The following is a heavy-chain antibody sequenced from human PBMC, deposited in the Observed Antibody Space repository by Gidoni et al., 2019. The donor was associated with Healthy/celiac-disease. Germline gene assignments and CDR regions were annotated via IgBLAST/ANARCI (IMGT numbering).Heavy chain of an antibody. J-gene: IGHJ4*02. CDR3: AHFPISTGTFDY. V-gene: IGHV2-5*01. CDR2: IYWNDDK. Sequence: QITLKESGPTLVKPTQTLTLNSTFPGFSLRTSGVGVGWIRQPPGKALEWLALIYWNDDKRYSPSLKSRLTITKDTSKNQVVLTMTNMDPVDTATSYCAHFPISTGTFDYWGQGTLVTVSS. D-gene: IGHD1-1*01. CDR1: GFSLRTSGVG.